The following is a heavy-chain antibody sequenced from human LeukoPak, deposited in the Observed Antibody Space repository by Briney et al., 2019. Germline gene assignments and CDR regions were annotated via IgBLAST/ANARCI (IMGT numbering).Heavy chain of an antibody. Sequence: GGSLRLSRAASGFTFSSNYMSWVRQAPGKGLEWVSVMYSGGSTYYSDSVKGRFTISRDISMNTLSLHLNSLIDADTAVFYFARERTAESHRAGFDPWGQGTLVTVFS. CDR3: ARERTAESHRAGFDP. D-gene: IGHD2/OR15-2a*01. J-gene: IGHJ5*02. CDR2: MYSGGST. CDR1: GFTFSSNY. V-gene: IGHV3-66*01.